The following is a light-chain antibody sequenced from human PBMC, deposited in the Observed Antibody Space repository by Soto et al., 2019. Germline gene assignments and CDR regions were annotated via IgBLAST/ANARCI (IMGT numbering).Light chain of an antibody. Sequence: DIQMTQSPSSLSASVGDRVTITCRASESISSWLAWYQQKPGKGPKLLIYKASTLKSGVPSRFRGSGSGTDFTLTISCLQSEDFASYYCQQYYSYPQTFGQGTRLEIK. CDR3: QQYYSYPQT. J-gene: IGKJ5*01. V-gene: IGKV1-5*03. CDR2: KAS. CDR1: ESISSW.